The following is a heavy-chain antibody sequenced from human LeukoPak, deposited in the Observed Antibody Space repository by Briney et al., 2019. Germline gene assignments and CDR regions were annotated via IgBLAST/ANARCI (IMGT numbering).Heavy chain of an antibody. CDR2: INHSGST. Sequence: SETLSLTCAVYGGSFSGYYWSWIRQPPGKGLEWTGEINHSGSTNYNPSLKSRVTISVDTSKNQFSLKLSSVTAADTAVYYCARNTKHYYDSSGYPGWGQGTLVTVSS. V-gene: IGHV4-34*01. J-gene: IGHJ4*02. CDR1: GGSFSGYY. D-gene: IGHD3-22*01. CDR3: ARNTKHYYDSSGYPG.